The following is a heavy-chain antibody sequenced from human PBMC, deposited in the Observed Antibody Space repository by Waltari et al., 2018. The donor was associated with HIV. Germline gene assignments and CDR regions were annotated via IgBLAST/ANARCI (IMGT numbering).Heavy chain of an antibody. J-gene: IGHJ4*02. Sequence: EVELVASGGGMVQPGGALRLSCAASVFTFSRYWMSWVRQAPGKGLEWVANIKQDGSEKYYVDSVKGRFTISRDNAKNSLYLQMNSLRAEDTAVYYCARDLGYSYGYVSDYWGQGTLVTVSS. CDR3: ARDLGYSYGYVSDY. D-gene: IGHD5-18*01. V-gene: IGHV3-7*01. CDR2: IKQDGSEK. CDR1: VFTFSRYW.